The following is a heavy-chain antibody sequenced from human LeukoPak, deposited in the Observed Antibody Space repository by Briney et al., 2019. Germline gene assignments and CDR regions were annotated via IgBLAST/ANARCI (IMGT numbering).Heavy chain of an antibody. CDR2: IYHSGST. Sequence: SETLSLTCAVSGYSISSGYYWGWIRPPPGKGLEWIGSIYHSGSTYYNPSLKSRVTISVDTSKNQFSLKLSSVTAADTAVYYCARASSGYYRLDYWGQGALVTVSS. D-gene: IGHD3-22*01. CDR3: ARASSGYYRLDY. J-gene: IGHJ4*02. CDR1: GYSISSGYY. V-gene: IGHV4-38-2*01.